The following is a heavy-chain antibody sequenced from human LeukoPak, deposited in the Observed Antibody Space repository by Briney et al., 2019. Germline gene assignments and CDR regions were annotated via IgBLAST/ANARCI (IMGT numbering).Heavy chain of an antibody. Sequence: GASVKVSCKASGYTFTRYPMHWVRQAPGQGLEWMGRINPNSGGTNYAQKFQGRVTMTRDTSISTAYMELSRLRSDDTAVYYCARRDYGGNFDYWGQGTLVTVSS. V-gene: IGHV1-2*06. CDR2: INPNSGGT. J-gene: IGHJ4*02. D-gene: IGHD4-23*01. CDR1: GYTFTRYP. CDR3: ARRDYGGNFDY.